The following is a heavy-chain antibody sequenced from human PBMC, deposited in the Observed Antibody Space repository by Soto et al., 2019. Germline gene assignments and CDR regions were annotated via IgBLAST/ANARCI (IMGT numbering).Heavy chain of an antibody. Sequence: EVQLVQSGAEVKKPGESLKITCKGSGYSFNSYWIGWVRQMPGKGLEWMGIIYPGDSDTRYSPSFQGQVTMSADKSINAAYLQWSRLKASDTVMYYCARRYTAPADIWGQGTMVTVSS. V-gene: IGHV5-51*03. CDR1: GYSFNSYW. CDR3: ARRYTAPADI. D-gene: IGHD5-18*01. CDR2: IYPGDSDT. J-gene: IGHJ3*02.